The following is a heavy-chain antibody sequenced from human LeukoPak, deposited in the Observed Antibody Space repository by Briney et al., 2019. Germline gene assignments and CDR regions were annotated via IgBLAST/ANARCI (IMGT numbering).Heavy chain of an antibody. J-gene: IGHJ6*03. V-gene: IGHV3-15*01. Sequence: GGSLRLSCAASGFTFSNAWMTWVRQAPGKGLEWVGRIKRKTDGGATDYAAPVKGRFTISRDDSKNTLYLQMNSLKTEDTAVYYCTTISAAGTRGRYYYYMDVWGKGTTVTVSS. CDR2: IKRKTDGGAT. CDR1: GFTFSNAW. D-gene: IGHD6-13*01. CDR3: TTISAAGTRGRYYYYMDV.